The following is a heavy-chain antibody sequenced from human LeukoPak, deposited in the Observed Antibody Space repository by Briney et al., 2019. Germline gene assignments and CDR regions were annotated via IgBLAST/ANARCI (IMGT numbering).Heavy chain of an antibody. V-gene: IGHV3-11*06. CDR2: INSSSSYT. Sequence: GGSLRLSCAASGFTLSHYYMSWIRQAPGKGLEWVSYINSSSSYTNYADSVKGRFTISRDNAKNSLYLQMNSLRAEDTAVYYCARDQAGIAVAGTPWYYYGMDVWGKGTTVTVSS. D-gene: IGHD6-19*01. CDR3: ARDQAGIAVAGTPWYYYGMDV. J-gene: IGHJ6*04. CDR1: GFTLSHYY.